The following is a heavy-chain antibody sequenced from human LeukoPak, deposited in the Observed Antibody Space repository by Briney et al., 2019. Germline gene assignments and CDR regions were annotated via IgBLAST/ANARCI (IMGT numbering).Heavy chain of an antibody. D-gene: IGHD2-2*01. V-gene: IGHV3-74*01. CDR2: INSDGSST. Sequence: GGSLRLSCAASGFTFSSYWMHWVCHAPGKGLVWVSRINSDGSSTSHADSVKGRFTISRDNAKNTLYLQMNSLRAEDTAVYYCAREGGYCSSTSCWKWFDPWGQGTLVTVSS. CDR3: AREGGYCSSTSCWKWFDP. J-gene: IGHJ5*02. CDR1: GFTFSSYW.